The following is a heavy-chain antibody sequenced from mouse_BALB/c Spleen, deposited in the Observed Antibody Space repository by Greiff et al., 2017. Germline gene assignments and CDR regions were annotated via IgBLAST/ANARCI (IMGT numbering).Heavy chain of an antibody. CDR3: ASYRGLGNFDY. J-gene: IGHJ2*01. V-gene: IGHV1-9*01. D-gene: IGHD4-1*01. CDR2: ILPGSGST. Sequence: QVQLQQSGAELMKPGASVKISCKATGYTFSSYWIEWVKQRPGHGLEWIGEILPGSGSTNYNEKFKGKATFTADTSSNTAYMQLSSLTSEDSAVYYCASYRGLGNFDYWGQGTTLTVSS. CDR1: GYTFSSYW.